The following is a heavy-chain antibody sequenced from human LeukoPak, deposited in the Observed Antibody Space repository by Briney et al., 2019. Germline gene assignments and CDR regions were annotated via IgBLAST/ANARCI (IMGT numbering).Heavy chain of an antibody. CDR1: GGSFSGYY. Sequence: SETLSLTCAVYGGSFSGYYWSWIRQPPGKGLEWIGEINHSGSTNYNPFLKSRVTISVDTSKNQFSLKLSSVTAADTAVYYCARGSLLRYGMDVWGQGTTVTVSS. CDR2: INHSGST. D-gene: IGHD3-3*01. CDR3: ARGSLLRYGMDV. V-gene: IGHV4-34*01. J-gene: IGHJ6*02.